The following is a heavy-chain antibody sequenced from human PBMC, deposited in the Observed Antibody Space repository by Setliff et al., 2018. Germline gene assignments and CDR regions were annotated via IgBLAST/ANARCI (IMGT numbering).Heavy chain of an antibody. Sequence: ASVKVSCKASGYTFTGYYLHWVRQAPGQGLEWMGRIIPKNGVTNYAKNFQGRVTVTSDTSITTAYMELSSLKSDDTAVYFLARAGPGKREDSTVWPPDYWYFDVWGRGTLVTVSS. CDR3: ARAGPGKREDSTVWPPDYWYFDV. J-gene: IGHJ2*01. V-gene: IGHV1-2*06. D-gene: IGHD6-19*01. CDR1: GYTFTGYY. CDR2: IIPKNGVT.